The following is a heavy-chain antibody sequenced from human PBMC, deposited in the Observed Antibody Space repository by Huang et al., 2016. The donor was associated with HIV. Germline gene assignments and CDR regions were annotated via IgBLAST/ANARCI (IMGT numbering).Heavy chain of an antibody. CDR1: GYGFSSYW. J-gene: IGHJ4*02. D-gene: IGHD5-18*01. Sequence: EVLLVQSGAELQEPGESLKISCKASGYGFSSYWLGWVRQKPGKGMEWMGIIDPRDSETKYSPSFDGQVTISADKSTRTAYLQWESLKAPDTAIYFCARQVDGFRSHFDFWGQGTLVSVSS. CDR2: IDPRDSET. CDR3: ARQVDGFRSHFDF. V-gene: IGHV5-51*01.